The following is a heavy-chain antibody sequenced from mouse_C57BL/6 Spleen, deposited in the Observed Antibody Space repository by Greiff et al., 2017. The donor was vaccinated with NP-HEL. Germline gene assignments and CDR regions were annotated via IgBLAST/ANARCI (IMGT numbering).Heavy chain of an antibody. D-gene: IGHD2-3*01. J-gene: IGHJ3*01. CDR1: GYTFTSYW. CDR3: ARSSRDGYYVGWFAY. Sequence: QVQLQQPGAELVKPGASVKLSCKASGYTFTSYWMHWVKQRPGQGLEWIGMIHPNSGSTNYNEKFKSKATLTVDKSSSTAYMQLSSLTSEDSAVYYCARSSRDGYYVGWFAYWGQGTLVTVSA. V-gene: IGHV1-64*01. CDR2: IHPNSGST.